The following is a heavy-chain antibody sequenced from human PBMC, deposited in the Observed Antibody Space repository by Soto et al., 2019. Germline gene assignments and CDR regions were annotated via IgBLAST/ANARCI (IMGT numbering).Heavy chain of an antibody. J-gene: IGHJ4*02. D-gene: IGHD4-17*01. CDR1: GFTFSSYG. CDR3: AKGPDSTAEIDY. CDR2: ISYDGSNK. Sequence: QVQLVESGGGVVQPGRSLRLSCAACGFTFSSYGMHWVRQAPGKGLEWVAVISYDGSNKYYADSVKGRFTISRDNSKNTLYLQMNSLRAEDTAVYYCAKGPDSTAEIDYWGQGTLVTVSS. V-gene: IGHV3-30*18.